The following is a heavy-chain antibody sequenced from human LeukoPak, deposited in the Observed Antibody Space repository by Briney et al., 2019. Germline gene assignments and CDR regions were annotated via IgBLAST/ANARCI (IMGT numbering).Heavy chain of an antibody. CDR3: ARERRAAGTPLIDY. Sequence: ASVKVSCKASGYAFTGYYMHWVRQAPGQGLEWMGWINPNSGGTNYAQKFQGRVTMTRDTSISTAYMELSRLRSDDTAVYYCARERRAAGTPLIDYWGQGTLVTVSS. CDR1: GYAFTGYY. CDR2: INPNSGGT. J-gene: IGHJ4*02. D-gene: IGHD6-13*01. V-gene: IGHV1-2*02.